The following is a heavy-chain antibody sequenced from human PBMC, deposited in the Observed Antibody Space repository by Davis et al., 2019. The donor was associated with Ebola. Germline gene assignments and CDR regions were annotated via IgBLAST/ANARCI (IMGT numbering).Heavy chain of an antibody. V-gene: IGHV6-1*01. CDR1: GDSVSSNIAV. CDR3: TRGSRGWYFDL. J-gene: IGHJ2*01. D-gene: IGHD3-10*01. CDR2: TYYKSKWYN. Sequence: SQTLSLTCAISGDSVSSNIAVWHWIRQSPSGGLEWLGRTYYKSKWYNDYAVSVKSRITINPDTSKNQFSLQLNSVTPEDTAVYYCTRGSRGWYFDLWGRGTLVTVSS.